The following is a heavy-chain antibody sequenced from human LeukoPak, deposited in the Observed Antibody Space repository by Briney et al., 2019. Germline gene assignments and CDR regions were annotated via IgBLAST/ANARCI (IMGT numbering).Heavy chain of an antibody. D-gene: IGHD2-21*02. CDR2: ISGSGGNT. V-gene: IGHV3-23*01. J-gene: IGHJ4*02. CDR1: GFTFTRYA. CDR3: AKSQEAGVVTTDY. Sequence: GGSLSLSCVDSGFTFTRYAMSWVRQAPGKGMEWVSAISGSGGNTYYADSVKGRFTISRDTSKNTLYLQMNSLRAEDTAVYYCAKSQEAGVVTTDYWGQGTLVTVSS.